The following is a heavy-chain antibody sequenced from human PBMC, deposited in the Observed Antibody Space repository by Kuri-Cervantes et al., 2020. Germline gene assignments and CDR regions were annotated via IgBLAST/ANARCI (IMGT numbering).Heavy chain of an antibody. CDR2: IYYSGST. CDR1: GGSISSSSYY. Sequence: SETLSLTCTVSGGSISSSSYYWGWIRQPPGKGLEWIGSIYYSGSTYYNPSLKSRVTISVDTSRNQFSLRLTSLTAADTAFYYCARHQFLDTGWHIYFDFWSQGTLVTVSS. J-gene: IGHJ4*02. D-gene: IGHD6-19*01. CDR3: ARHQFLDTGWHIYFDF. V-gene: IGHV4-39*01.